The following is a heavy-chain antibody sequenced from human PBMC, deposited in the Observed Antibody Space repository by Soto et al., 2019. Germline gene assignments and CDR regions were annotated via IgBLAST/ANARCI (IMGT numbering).Heavy chain of an antibody. CDR2: IYTSRGT. D-gene: IGHD6-13*01. Sequence: SETLSLTCTVSGGSMSSYYWNWIRQPAGKGLEWIGRIYTSRGTNYSPSLKSRVTISIVTSKNQFSLKLSSVTAADTAMYYCARGAAAGVDYGMDVWGRGTTVTVSS. V-gene: IGHV4-4*07. CDR1: GGSMSSYY. CDR3: ARGAAAGVDYGMDV. J-gene: IGHJ6*02.